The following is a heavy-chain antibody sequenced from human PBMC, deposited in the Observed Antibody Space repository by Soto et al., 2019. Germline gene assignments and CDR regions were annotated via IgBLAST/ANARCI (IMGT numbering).Heavy chain of an antibody. CDR1: GFTFTDYA. CDR2: MSGSGANT. Sequence: EVQVLESGGGLVQPGGSLRLSCTASGFTFTDYAMNWVRQAPGKGLAWVSTMSGSGANTYYADSVRGRFTISRDNSKNTLSLQMSSLRAEDTAVYYCANDGKHSNGWWAAFEIWGQGTVVTVS. V-gene: IGHV3-23*01. CDR3: ANDGKHSNGWWAAFEI. D-gene: IGHD6-19*01. J-gene: IGHJ3*02.